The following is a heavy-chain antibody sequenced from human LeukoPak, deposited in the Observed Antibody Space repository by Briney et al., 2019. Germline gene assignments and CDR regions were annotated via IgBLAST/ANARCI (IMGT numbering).Heavy chain of an antibody. Sequence: GGSLRLSCAASGFTFSDYYMSWIRQAPGKGLEWLSYISTSTNSIYYADSVEGRFTISRDSAKNSLNLQMNSLRAEDTAVYFCARGGYCSSTSCSAFDYWGQGTLVTVSS. CDR1: GFTFSDYY. CDR3: ARGGYCSSTSCSAFDY. D-gene: IGHD2-2*01. CDR2: ISTSTNSI. V-gene: IGHV3-11*01. J-gene: IGHJ4*02.